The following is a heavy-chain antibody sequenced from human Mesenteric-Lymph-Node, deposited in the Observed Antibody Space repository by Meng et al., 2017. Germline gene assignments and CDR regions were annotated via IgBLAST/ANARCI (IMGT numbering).Heavy chain of an antibody. J-gene: IGHJ6*02. Sequence: GGSLRLSCGASRFTFSTYAMSWVRQAPGKGLERVAAISYNGGSAYYADSVKGRFTISRDNSKNTLYLQMNSLRAEDTAVYYCARVIYCSSTSCYRRYLHYYYYYGMDVWGQGTTVTVSS. CDR3: ARVIYCSSTSCYRRYLHYYYYYGMDV. CDR1: RFTFSTYA. D-gene: IGHD2-2*01. CDR2: ISYNGGSA. V-gene: IGHV3-23*01.